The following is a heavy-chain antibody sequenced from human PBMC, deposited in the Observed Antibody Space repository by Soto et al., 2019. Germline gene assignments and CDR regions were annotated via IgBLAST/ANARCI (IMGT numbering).Heavy chain of an antibody. CDR3: ARVSVVGYDEYDY. CDR2: INPNSGGT. Sequence: ASVKVSCKASGYTFTGYYMHWVRQAPGQGLEWMGWINPNSGGTNYAQKFQGWVTMTRDTSISTAYMELSRLRSDDTAVYYCARVSVVGYDEYDYWGQGTLVSVSS. CDR1: GYTFTGYY. D-gene: IGHD5-12*01. V-gene: IGHV1-2*04. J-gene: IGHJ4*02.